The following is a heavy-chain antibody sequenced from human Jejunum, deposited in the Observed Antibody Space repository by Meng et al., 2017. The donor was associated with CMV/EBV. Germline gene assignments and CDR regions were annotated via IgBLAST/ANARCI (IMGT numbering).Heavy chain of an antibody. CDR2: LWKDGRRK. V-gene: IGHV3-33*01. Sequence: FRLWSSRRHEVRHFPGKELGWVAMLWKDGRRKNCAVSVQGRVNIARDDSKNTVYLQMNSLRAEDTAVYYGARDNDGSSHYSQFDYWGQGTLVTVSS. CDR1: FRLWSSR. D-gene: IGHD3-22*01. J-gene: IGHJ4*02. CDR3: ARDNDGSSHYSQFDY.